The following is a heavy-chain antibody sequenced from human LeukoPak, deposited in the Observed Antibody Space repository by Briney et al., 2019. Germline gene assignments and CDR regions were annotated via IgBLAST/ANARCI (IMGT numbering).Heavy chain of an antibody. CDR2: INPNSGGT. J-gene: IGHJ4*02. CDR1: GYTFTGYY. D-gene: IGHD5-12*01. Sequence: ASVKVSCKTSGYTFTGYYLHWVRQAPGRGLEWMGWINPNSGGTNYAQKFQGRVTMTRDTSITTVYMELSSLTSDDTGVYYCSRAPGYSAYGLPFDFWGQGTQVAVSS. CDR3: SRAPGYSAYGLPFDF. V-gene: IGHV1-2*02.